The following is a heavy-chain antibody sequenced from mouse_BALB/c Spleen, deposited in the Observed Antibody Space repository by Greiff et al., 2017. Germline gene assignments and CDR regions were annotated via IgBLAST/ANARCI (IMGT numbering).Heavy chain of an antibody. CDR3: AILEGFAY. D-gene: IGHD2-10*02. CDR1: GYTFSSYW. Sequence: QVQLKQSGAELMKPGASVKISCKATGYTFSSYWIEWVKQRPGHGLEWIGEILPGSGSTNYNEKFKGKATFTADTSSNTAYMQLSSLTSEDSAVYYCAILEGFAYWGQGTLVTVSA. J-gene: IGHJ3*01. CDR2: ILPGSGST. V-gene: IGHV1-9*01.